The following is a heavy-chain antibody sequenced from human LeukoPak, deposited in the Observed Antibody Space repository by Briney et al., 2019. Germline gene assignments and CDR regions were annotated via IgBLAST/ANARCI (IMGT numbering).Heavy chain of an antibody. V-gene: IGHV3-30*02. CDR1: GFTFSSYG. CDR2: IRYDGSNK. CDR3: AKPELLWFGEFNYDY. J-gene: IGHJ4*02. D-gene: IGHD3-10*01. Sequence: GGSLRLSCAASGFTFSSYGMHWVRQAPGKGLEWVAFIRYDGSNKYYADSVKGRFTISRDNSKNTLYLQMNSLRVEDTAVYYCAKPELLWFGEFNYDYWGQGTLVTVSS.